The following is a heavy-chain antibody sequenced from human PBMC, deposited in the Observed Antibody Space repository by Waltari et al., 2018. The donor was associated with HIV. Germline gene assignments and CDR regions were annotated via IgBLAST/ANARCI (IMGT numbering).Heavy chain of an antibody. CDR3: ARGATAMVYWYFDL. D-gene: IGHD5-18*01. Sequence: QVQLVQSGAEVKKPGASVKVSCKASGYTFTGYYMHWVRQAPGQGLEWMGWINPNSGGTNTPQKFQGRITMTRDTSISTAYMELSRLRSDDTAVYYCARGATAMVYWYFDLWGRGTLVTVSS. CDR1: GYTFTGYY. CDR2: INPNSGGT. J-gene: IGHJ2*01. V-gene: IGHV1-2*02.